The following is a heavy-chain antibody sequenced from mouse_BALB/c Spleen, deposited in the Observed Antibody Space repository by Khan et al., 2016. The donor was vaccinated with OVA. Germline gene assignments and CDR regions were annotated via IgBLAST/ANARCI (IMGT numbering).Heavy chain of an antibody. Sequence: QVRLQQSGAELARPGASVKMSCKASGYTFTSYTIHWIKLRPGQGLEWIGFINPSNGYTNYNQKFKDKATLTADKSSTTVYMQLSSLTSDDSAVYNWVRDGAYHRNDGWFAYWGQGTLVTVSA. CDR3: VRDGAYHRNDGWFAY. D-gene: IGHD2-14*01. V-gene: IGHV1-4*01. J-gene: IGHJ3*01. CDR1: GYTFTSYT. CDR2: INPSNGYT.